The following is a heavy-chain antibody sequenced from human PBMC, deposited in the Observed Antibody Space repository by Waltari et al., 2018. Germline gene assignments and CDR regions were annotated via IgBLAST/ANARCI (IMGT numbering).Heavy chain of an antibody. CDR2: IYYSGST. V-gene: IGHV4-39*07. CDR1: GGSISSSSYY. CDR3: ARDLPVDRCSSTSCYGTPAPYYYGMDV. J-gene: IGHJ6*02. D-gene: IGHD2-2*01. Sequence: QLQLQESGPGLVKPSETLSLTCTVSGGSISSSSYYWGWIRQPPGKGLEWMGCIYYSGSTYYNPALKGRVTISVDTSKNQFSLKLSSVTAADTAVYYCARDLPVDRCSSTSCYGTPAPYYYGMDVWGQGTTVTVSS.